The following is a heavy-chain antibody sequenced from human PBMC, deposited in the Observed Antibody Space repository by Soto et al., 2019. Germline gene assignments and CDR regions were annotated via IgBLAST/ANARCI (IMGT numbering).Heavy chain of an antibody. CDR1: GFTFSSYG. CDR2: IWYDGSNK. Sequence: GGSLRLSCAASGFTFSSYGMHWVRQAPGKGLEWVAVIWYDGSNKYYADSVKGRFTISRDNSKNTLYLQMNSLRAEDTAVYYCARWWGSSAATQSIDYWGQGTLVTVSS. D-gene: IGHD6-13*01. V-gene: IGHV3-33*01. J-gene: IGHJ4*02. CDR3: ARWWGSSAATQSIDY.